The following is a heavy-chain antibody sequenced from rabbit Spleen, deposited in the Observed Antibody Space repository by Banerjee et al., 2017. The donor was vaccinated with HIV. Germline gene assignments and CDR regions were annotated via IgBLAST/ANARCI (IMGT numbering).Heavy chain of an antibody. D-gene: IGHD2-1*01. Sequence: VESGGGLVQPGASLTLTCTASVFSYSSRSYMFCVRQSPGKGLEWIACIEFGDSSFTYFASWAKGRFTNSKTSSTKVTLQMTSLKAADTATYFCARGSAAMTMVITGFYLNLWGQGTLVTVS. V-gene: IGHV1S40*01. CDR3: ARGSAAMTMVITGFYLNL. J-gene: IGHJ4*01. CDR1: VFSYSSRSY. CDR2: IEFGDSSFT.